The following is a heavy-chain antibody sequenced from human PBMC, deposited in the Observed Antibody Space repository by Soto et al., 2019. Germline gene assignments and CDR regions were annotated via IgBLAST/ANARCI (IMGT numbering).Heavy chain of an antibody. CDR1: GFTFSDYY. CDR2: ISSSGSTI. D-gene: IGHD6-25*01. Sequence: GGSLRLSCAASGFTFSDYYMSWIRQAPGKGLEWVSYISSSGSTIYYADSVKGRFTISRDNAKNSLYLQMNSLRAEDTAVYYCAREGSGWDYYYYGMDVWGQGTTVTVSS. J-gene: IGHJ6*02. CDR3: AREGSGWDYYYYGMDV. V-gene: IGHV3-11*01.